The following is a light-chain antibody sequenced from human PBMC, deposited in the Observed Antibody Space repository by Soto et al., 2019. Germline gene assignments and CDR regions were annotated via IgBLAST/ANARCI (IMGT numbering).Light chain of an antibody. CDR3: QQSYTTASIT. J-gene: IGKJ5*01. Sequence: DIQMTQSPSSLSASVGDRVTITCRASQSISRNLNWYQHKPGKAPKLLIYAASILQNGVPSRFSGGGSGTEFTLSISSLQPEDFVPYYCQQSYTTASITFGQGTPLEIK. CDR2: AAS. V-gene: IGKV1-39*01. CDR1: QSISRN.